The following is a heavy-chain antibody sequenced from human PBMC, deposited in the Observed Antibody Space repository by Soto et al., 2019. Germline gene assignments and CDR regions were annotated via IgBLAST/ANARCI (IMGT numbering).Heavy chain of an antibody. CDR1: GGPLSDHG. CDR2: TIPVFTTA. J-gene: IGHJ3*02. CDR3: ARGVYGSGNYYTGPSAFDI. Sequence: QVQLEQSGAEVKKPGSSVTVSCTASGGPLSDHGVAWLRQAPGPGLEWMGGTIPVFTTAPYAQKFQGRVTVTADKFTNIAYMELSSLRSEDTAFYFCARGVYGSGNYYTGPSAFDIWGQGTMVIVSS. V-gene: IGHV1-69*06. D-gene: IGHD3-10*01.